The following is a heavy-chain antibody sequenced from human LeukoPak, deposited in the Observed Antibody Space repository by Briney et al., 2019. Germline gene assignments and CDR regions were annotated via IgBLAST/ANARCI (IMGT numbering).Heavy chain of an antibody. D-gene: IGHD2-21*01. CDR3: ARGCGRAHCPYFFDY. CDR1: GFTFSTYW. Sequence: GGSLRLSCAASGFTFSTYWMSWVRQAPGKGLEWVATIRQDGIKTHYVDSVKGRFIISRDNAKNSLYLQMSSLRAEDTSVYYCARGCGRAHCPYFFDYWGQGTLVTVSS. CDR2: IRQDGIKT. V-gene: IGHV3-7*01. J-gene: IGHJ4*02.